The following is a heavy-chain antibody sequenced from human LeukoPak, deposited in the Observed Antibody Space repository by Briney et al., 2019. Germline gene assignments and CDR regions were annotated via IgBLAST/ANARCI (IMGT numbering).Heavy chain of an antibody. V-gene: IGHV3-30*02. J-gene: IGHJ6*02. CDR1: GFTFRSYG. D-gene: IGHD3-10*01. Sequence: GGSLRLSCAASGFTFRSYGMHWVRQAPGKGLEWVAFIRYDGSNKYYADSVKGRFTISRDNSKNTLYLQMNSLRAEDTAVYYCAKGYGSGYYYYGMDAWGQGTTVTVSS. CDR2: IRYDGSNK. CDR3: AKGYGSGYYYYGMDA.